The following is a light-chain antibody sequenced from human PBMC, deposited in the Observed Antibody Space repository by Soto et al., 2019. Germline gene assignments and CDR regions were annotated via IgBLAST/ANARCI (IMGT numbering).Light chain of an antibody. J-gene: IGKJ1*01. Sequence: ETVLTQSQCTLSLSPGERAPLSCRASQRVSSSLLAWFQQKPGQAPRLLIYGASNRATGVPQRFSGGGSGTDFSLTINRLEPEDFAVYYCQQYGSSPWTFGQGTKVDI. V-gene: IGKV3-20*01. CDR3: QQYGSSPWT. CDR1: QRVSSSL. CDR2: GAS.